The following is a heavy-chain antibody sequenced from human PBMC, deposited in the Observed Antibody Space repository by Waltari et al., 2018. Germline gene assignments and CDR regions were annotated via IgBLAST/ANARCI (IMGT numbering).Heavy chain of an antibody. Sequence: WSLGRPPPGKGREWVGQVRGDGRTNYNPSFASRVIISLDTSTHHFALEVTSATAADTALYYCARDRGRGLYLDTWGQGILVTVAP. V-gene: IGHV4-4*02. D-gene: IGHD2-15*01. CDR2: VRGDGRT. J-gene: IGHJ4*02. CDR3: ARDRGRGLYLDT.